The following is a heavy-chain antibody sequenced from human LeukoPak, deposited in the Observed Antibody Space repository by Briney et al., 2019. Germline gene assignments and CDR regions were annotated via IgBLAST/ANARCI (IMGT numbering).Heavy chain of an antibody. J-gene: IGHJ4*02. CDR3: AGLSINWNALGY. Sequence: SETLSLTRTVSGGSISSYYWGWIRQPPGKGLEWFGCIHYGGNTHYNPSLKSRVTISVDTNKNQFSLKLNSVTAADTAVYYCAGLSINWNALGYWGQGTLVTVSS. CDR2: IHYGGNT. D-gene: IGHD1-1*01. V-gene: IGHV4-59*01. CDR1: GGSISSYY.